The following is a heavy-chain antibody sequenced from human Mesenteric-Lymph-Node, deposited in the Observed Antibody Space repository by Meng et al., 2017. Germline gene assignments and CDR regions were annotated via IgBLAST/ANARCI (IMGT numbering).Heavy chain of an antibody. V-gene: IGHV3-66*02. CDR1: GFTVSSNY. Sequence: GESLKISCAASGFTVSSNYMSWVRQAPGKGLEWVSVIYSGGSTYYADSVKGRFTISRDNSKNTLYLQMNSLRAKDTAVYYCARVYCSGGSCYPFLDAFDIWGQGTMVTVSS. D-gene: IGHD2-15*01. J-gene: IGHJ3*02. CDR2: IYSGGST. CDR3: ARVYCSGGSCYPFLDAFDI.